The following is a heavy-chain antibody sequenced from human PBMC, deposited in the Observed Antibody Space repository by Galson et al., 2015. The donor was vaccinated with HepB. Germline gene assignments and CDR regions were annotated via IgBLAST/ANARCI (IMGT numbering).Heavy chain of an antibody. Sequence: SLRLSCAASGFTVNSNYMSWVRLTPGRGLEWVSAIEGTGRTDYADSVEGRLTISRDNSKNTLYLQMNSLRAEDTAVYYCAIGIEMVTIADYWGLGTLVTVSS. D-gene: IGHD5-24*01. J-gene: IGHJ4*02. V-gene: IGHV3-53*01. CDR1: GFTVNSNY. CDR2: IEGTGRT. CDR3: AIGIEMVTIADY.